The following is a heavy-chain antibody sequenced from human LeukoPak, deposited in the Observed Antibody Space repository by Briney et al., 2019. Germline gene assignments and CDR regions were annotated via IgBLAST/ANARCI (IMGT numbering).Heavy chain of an antibody. J-gene: IGHJ3*02. D-gene: IGHD1-26*01. CDR1: GFTFSSYS. CDR2: ISSSSSYI. V-gene: IGHV3-21*01. Sequence: GGSLRLSCAASGFTFSSYSMNWVRQAPGKGLEWVSSISSSSSYIYYADSVKGRFTISRDNAKNSLYLQMNSLRAEDTAVYYCARDLDDSGSYYDAFDIWGQGTMVTVSS. CDR3: ARDLDDSGSYYDAFDI.